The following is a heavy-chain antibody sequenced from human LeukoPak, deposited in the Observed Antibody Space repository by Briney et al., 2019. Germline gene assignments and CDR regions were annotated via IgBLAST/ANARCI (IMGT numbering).Heavy chain of an antibody. CDR1: GFTFSSYW. CDR2: IKQDGSEK. CDR3: AREEGYSYGQTGYFDY. D-gene: IGHD5-18*01. J-gene: IGHJ4*02. V-gene: IGHV3-7*03. Sequence: GGSLRLSCAASGFTFSSYWMSWVRQAPGKGLEWVANIKQDGSEKYYVDSVKGRFTISGDNAKNSPYLQMNSLRAEDTAVYYCAREEGYSYGQTGYFDYWGQGTLVTVSS.